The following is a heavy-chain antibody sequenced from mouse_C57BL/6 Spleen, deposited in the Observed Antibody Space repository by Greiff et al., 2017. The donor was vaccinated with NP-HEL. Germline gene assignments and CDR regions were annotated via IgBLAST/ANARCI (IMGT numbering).Heavy chain of an antibody. J-gene: IGHJ4*01. CDR1: GYAFSSSW. D-gene: IGHD1-1*01. Sequence: QVQLQQSGPELVKPGASVKISCKASGYAFSSSWMNWVKQRPGEGLEWIGRIYPGDGDTNYNGKFKGKATLTAAKSSSTAYMQLSSLTSEDSAVYFCARGVYYGSGGGSMDYWGQGTSVTVSS. CDR3: ARGVYYGSGGGSMDY. V-gene: IGHV1-82*01. CDR2: IYPGDGDT.